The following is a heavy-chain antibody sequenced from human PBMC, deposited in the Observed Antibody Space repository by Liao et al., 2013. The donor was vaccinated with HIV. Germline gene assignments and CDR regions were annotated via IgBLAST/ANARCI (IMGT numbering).Heavy chain of an antibody. Sequence: QVQLQESGPGLVKPSETLSLTCTVSGGSISSYYWSWIRQPPGKGLEWIGRIYTSGSTNYNPSLKSRVTISVDTSKNQFSLKLSSVTAADTAVYYCARETSGSYYGYGYYYYMDVWGKGTTVTVSS. D-gene: IGHD1-26*01. CDR3: ARETSGSYYGYGYYYYMDV. J-gene: IGHJ6*03. CDR1: GGSISSYY. CDR2: IYTSGST. V-gene: IGHV4-4*08.